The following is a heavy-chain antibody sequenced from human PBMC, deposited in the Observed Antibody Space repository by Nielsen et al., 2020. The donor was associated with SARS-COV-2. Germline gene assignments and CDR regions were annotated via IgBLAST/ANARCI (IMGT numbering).Heavy chain of an antibody. J-gene: IGHJ6*03. CDR1: GYTFTSWA. CDR3: AKDHGGYSSSSYQWYYYMDV. V-gene: IGHV1-3*04. CDR2: INTGNGNT. D-gene: IGHD6-6*01. Sequence: ASVKVSCKASGYTFTSWAIHWVRQAPGQRPEWMGWINTGNGNTKYSQKFQDRVTITRDTSANTAYLEVSSLRAEDTAVYYCAKDHGGYSSSSYQWYYYMDVWGKGTTVTVSS.